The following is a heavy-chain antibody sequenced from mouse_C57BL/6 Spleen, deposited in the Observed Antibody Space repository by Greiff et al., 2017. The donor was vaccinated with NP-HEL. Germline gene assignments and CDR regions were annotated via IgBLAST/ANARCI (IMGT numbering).Heavy chain of an antibody. CDR2: IYPGSGNT. CDR3: ARRGDDYAMDY. Sequence: QVQLQQSGAELVRPGASVKLSCKASGYTFTDYYINWVKQRPGQGLEWIARIYPGSGNTYYNEKFKGKATLTAEKSSSTAYMQLSSLTSEDSAVYFCARRGDDYAMDYWGQGTSVTVSS. D-gene: IGHD3-3*01. V-gene: IGHV1-76*01. J-gene: IGHJ4*01. CDR1: GYTFTDYY.